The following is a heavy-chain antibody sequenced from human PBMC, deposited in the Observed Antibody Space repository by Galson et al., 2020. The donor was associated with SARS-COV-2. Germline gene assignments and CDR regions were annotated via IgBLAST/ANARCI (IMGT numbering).Heavy chain of an antibody. J-gene: IGHJ1*01. Sequence: SETLSLTCAVYGGSFSGYYWSWIRQPPGKGLEWIGEINHSGSTNYNPSLQSRVTISVDTSKNQFSLKLSSVTAADTAVYYCARAGYSSSWYGAAEYFQHWGQGTLVTVSS. D-gene: IGHD6-13*01. CDR3: ARAGYSSSWYGAAEYFQH. CDR1: GGSFSGYY. V-gene: IGHV4-34*01. CDR2: INHSGST.